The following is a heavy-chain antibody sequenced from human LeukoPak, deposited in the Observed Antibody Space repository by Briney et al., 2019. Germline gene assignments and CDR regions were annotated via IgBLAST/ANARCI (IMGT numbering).Heavy chain of an antibody. CDR3: ARGGYDFWSGYYFYYFDY. CDR1: DGSISSGSYY. CDR2: IYTSGST. D-gene: IGHD3-3*01. Sequence: SETLSLTCTVSDGSISSGSYYWSWIRQPAGKGLEWIGRIYTSGSTNYNPSLKSRVTISVDTSKNQFSLKLSSVTAADTAVYYCARGGYDFWSGYYFYYFDYWGQGTLVTVSS. J-gene: IGHJ4*02. V-gene: IGHV4-61*02.